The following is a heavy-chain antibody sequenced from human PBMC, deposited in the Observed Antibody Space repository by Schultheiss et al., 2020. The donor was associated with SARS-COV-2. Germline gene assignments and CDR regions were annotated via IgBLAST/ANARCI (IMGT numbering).Heavy chain of an antibody. V-gene: IGHV5-51*01. Sequence: KVSCKGSGYSFTSYWIGWVRQMPGKGLEWMGIIYPGDSDTRYSPSFQGQVTISADKSISTAYLQWSSLKASDTAMYYCAGQNNYYDSSGYFRGWYFDLWGRGTLVTVSS. D-gene: IGHD3-22*01. CDR3: AGQNNYYDSSGYFRGWYFDL. CDR2: IYPGDSDT. CDR1: GYSFTSYW. J-gene: IGHJ2*01.